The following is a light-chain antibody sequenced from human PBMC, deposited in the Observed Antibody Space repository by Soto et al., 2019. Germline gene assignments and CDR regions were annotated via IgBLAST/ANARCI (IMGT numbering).Light chain of an antibody. CDR3: QQYGSSPLYT. V-gene: IGKV3-20*01. Sequence: EIVLTQSPGTLSLSPGERATLSCRASQSVSSSYLAWYQQKTGQAPRLLIYGASSRATGIPDRFSGSGSGTDFTLTISRLEPEEFAVYYCQQYGSSPLYTFGQGTKLEIK. J-gene: IGKJ2*01. CDR1: QSVSSSY. CDR2: GAS.